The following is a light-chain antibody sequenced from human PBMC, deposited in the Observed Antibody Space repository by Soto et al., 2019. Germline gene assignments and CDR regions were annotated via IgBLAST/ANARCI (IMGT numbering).Light chain of an antibody. CDR1: SSNIGSNT. Sequence: QSVLTQPPSASGTPGQRVTISCSGSSSNIGSNTVNWYQQLPGTAPKLLIYSNNRRRSGVRDRFSGSKSCTSASPATSGLQSEDEADYYCAAWDDSLNGWVFGGGTKLTVL. CDR2: SNN. V-gene: IGLV1-44*01. J-gene: IGLJ3*02. CDR3: AAWDDSLNGWV.